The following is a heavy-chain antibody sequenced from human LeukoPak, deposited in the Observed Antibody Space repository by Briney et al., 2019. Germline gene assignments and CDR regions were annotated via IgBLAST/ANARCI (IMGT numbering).Heavy chain of an antibody. D-gene: IGHD2-15*01. CDR1: GGSFSGYY. CDR3: ARLGDCSGGSCYLEFDY. CDR2: INHSGST. J-gene: IGHJ4*02. Sequence: SETLSLTCAVYGGSFSGYYWSWIRQPPGKGLEWIGEINHSGSTNYNPSLKSRVTISVDTSKNQFSLKLSSVTAADTAVYYCARLGDCSGGSCYLEFDYWGQGTLVTVSS. V-gene: IGHV4-34*01.